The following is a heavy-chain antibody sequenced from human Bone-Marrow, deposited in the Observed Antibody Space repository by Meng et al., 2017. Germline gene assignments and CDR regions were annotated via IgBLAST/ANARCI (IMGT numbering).Heavy chain of an antibody. CDR3: ATGAAAADH. CDR1: GFSFTDAW. Sequence: EVQLGGSGGGLVKPGGSLRLSCVASGFSFTDAWMSWVRQAPGKGLEWVGRIKRKSDGGTTDYAAPVKGRFTISRDDSKNTLYLQMNSLITEDTAVYFCATGAAAADHWGQGTLVTVSS. J-gene: IGHJ4*02. CDR2: IKRKSDGGTT. V-gene: IGHV3-15*01. D-gene: IGHD6-13*01.